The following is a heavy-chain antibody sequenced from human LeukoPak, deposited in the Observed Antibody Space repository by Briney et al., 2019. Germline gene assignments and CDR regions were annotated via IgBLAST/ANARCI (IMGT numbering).Heavy chain of an antibody. J-gene: IGHJ4*02. CDR1: GFTFSGYS. D-gene: IGHD4-17*01. CDR3: ARIGDDYGDYYFDY. V-gene: IGHV3-21*01. CDR2: ISSSSTYI. Sequence: GGSLRLSCAASGFTFSGYSMNWVRQAPGKGLEWVSSISSSSTYIYYADSVKGRFTISRDNAKNSLYLQMNSLRAEDTAVYYCARIGDDYGDYYFDYWGQGTLVTVSS.